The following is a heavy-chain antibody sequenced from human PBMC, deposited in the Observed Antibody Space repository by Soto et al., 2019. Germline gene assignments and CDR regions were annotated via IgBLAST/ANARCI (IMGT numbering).Heavy chain of an antibody. D-gene: IGHD6-19*01. V-gene: IGHV1-2*02. CDR1: GYTFTGYY. Sequence: RPSVKVSCKASGYTFTGYYMHWVRQAPGQGLEWMGWINPNSGGTNYAQKFQGRVTMTRDTSISTAYMELSRLRSDDTAVYYCARNIAVAGLYYYYGMDVWGQGTTVTVSS. J-gene: IGHJ6*02. CDR2: INPNSGGT. CDR3: ARNIAVAGLYYYYGMDV.